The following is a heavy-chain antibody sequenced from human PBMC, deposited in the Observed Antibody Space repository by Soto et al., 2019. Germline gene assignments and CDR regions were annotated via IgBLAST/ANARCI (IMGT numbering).Heavy chain of an antibody. D-gene: IGHD6-19*01. CDR2: MNPNSGKT. Sequence: ASVKVSCKASGGTFSSYTISWVRQAPGQGLEWMGWMNPNSGKTGYAQKFQGRVTMTRNNSISTAYMELSSLRSEDTAVYYCAREGYSSGQIDYWGQGTLVTVSS. V-gene: IGHV1-8*02. J-gene: IGHJ4*02. CDR1: GGTFSSYT. CDR3: AREGYSSGQIDY.